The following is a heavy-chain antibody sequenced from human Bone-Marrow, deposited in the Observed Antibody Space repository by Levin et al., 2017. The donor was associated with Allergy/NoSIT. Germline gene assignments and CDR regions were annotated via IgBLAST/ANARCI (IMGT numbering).Heavy chain of an antibody. CDR3: ARGGAAGRLD. CDR1: GFSLSTGGVG. D-gene: IGHD6-13*01. CDR2: IYWDGDK. V-gene: IGHV2-5*02. Sequence: SGPTLVKPTQTLTLTCSFSGFSLSTGGVGVGWIRQPPGKSPESLAFIYWDGDKTYSPSLKTRLTITKDTSQNQVVLTMTNMEPEDTGKYYCARGGAAGRLDWGQGTLVTVSS. J-gene: IGHJ4*02.